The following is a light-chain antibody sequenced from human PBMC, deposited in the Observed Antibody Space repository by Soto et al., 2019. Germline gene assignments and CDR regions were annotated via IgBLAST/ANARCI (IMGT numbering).Light chain of an antibody. Sequence: EIVLTHSPGTLSSSPGERATLSCRASQSVSSKHLAWCQQKPGQAPRLLIYGASSMPSGIPDRFSGSGSGTDFTLTISRLEPEDFAVYYCQEYCDTPGTFGQGTKVEIK. J-gene: IGKJ1*01. CDR1: QSVSSKH. CDR3: QEYCDTPGT. CDR2: GAS. V-gene: IGKV3-20*01.